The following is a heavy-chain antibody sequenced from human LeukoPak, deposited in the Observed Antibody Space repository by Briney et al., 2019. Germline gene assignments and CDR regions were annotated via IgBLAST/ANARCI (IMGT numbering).Heavy chain of an antibody. Sequence: SETLSLTCTVSGGSISSYYWSWMRQPPGKGLEWVGYIYYSGSTNYNPSLKSRVTKSVDTSKNQFSLKLSSVTAADTAVYYCARDRVTISMNAFDIWGQGTMVTVSS. CDR1: GGSISSYY. D-gene: IGHD3-10*01. J-gene: IGHJ3*02. CDR3: ARDRVTISMNAFDI. CDR2: IYYSGST. V-gene: IGHV4-59*01.